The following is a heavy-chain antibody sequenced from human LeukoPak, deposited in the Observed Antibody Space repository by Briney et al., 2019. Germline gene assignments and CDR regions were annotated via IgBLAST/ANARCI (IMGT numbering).Heavy chain of an antibody. Sequence: PSETLSLTCTVSGGSISSSSYYWGWIRQPPGKGLEWIGYIYYSGSTNYNPSLKSRVTISVDTSKNQFSLKLSSVTAADTAVYYCARDRRYYDFWSDETAFDIWGQGTMVTVSS. CDR3: ARDRRYYDFWSDETAFDI. V-gene: IGHV4-61*01. CDR1: GGSISSSSYY. J-gene: IGHJ3*02. CDR2: IYYSGST. D-gene: IGHD3-3*01.